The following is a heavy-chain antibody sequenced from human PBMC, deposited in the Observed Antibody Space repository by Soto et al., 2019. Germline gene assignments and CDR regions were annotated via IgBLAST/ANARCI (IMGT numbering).Heavy chain of an antibody. D-gene: IGHD3-16*01. J-gene: IGHJ4*02. Sequence: GGSLRLSCVVSGFTFSTYGMTWVRQAPGKGLEWVSYISSGATTIFYADSVKGRFTISRDDAKNSLYLQMNSLRDEDTAVYYCARVGAVEYWGQGTLVTVSS. V-gene: IGHV3-48*02. CDR3: ARVGAVEY. CDR1: GFTFSTYG. CDR2: ISSGATTI.